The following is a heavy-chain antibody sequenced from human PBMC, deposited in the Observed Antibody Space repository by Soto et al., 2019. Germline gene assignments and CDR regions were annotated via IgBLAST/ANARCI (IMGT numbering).Heavy chain of an antibody. Sequence: PGGSLRLSCAACGFNFNNAWVSWVRQAPGKGLEWIGHITSETNSGTTDYAAPVKGRFTISRDGSDNTLYLQMNSLKTEDTAMYYCTTTVFMDYANAPASNFDVWGQGTMVTVSS. J-gene: IGHJ3*01. D-gene: IGHD2-8*01. CDR2: ITSETNSGTT. CDR3: TTTVFMDYANAPASNFDV. CDR1: GFNFNNAW. V-gene: IGHV3-15*01.